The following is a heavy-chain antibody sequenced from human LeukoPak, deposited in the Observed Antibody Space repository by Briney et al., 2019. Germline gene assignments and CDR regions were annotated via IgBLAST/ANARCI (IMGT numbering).Heavy chain of an antibody. D-gene: IGHD3-10*01. V-gene: IGHV5-51*01. CDR1: GYRFTMYW. CDR2: IYPGDSDT. CDR3: ARHMGSYYYGMDV. J-gene: IGHJ6*01. Sequence: GESLKISCKGLGYRFTMYWIGWVRQMPGKGLEWMAIIYPGDSDTRYSPSFQGQVTISADKSTSTAYLQWNSLKASDTAMYYCARHMGSYYYGMDVWGPGATVTVSS.